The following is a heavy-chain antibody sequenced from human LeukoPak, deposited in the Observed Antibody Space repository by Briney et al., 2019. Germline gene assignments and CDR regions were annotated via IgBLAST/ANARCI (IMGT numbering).Heavy chain of an antibody. CDR3: ARQRVGFFRS. V-gene: IGHV3-23*01. CDR2: LSGSGITT. D-gene: IGHD1-1*01. CDR1: GFTFSNSA. Sequence: GGSLRLSCAASGFTFSNSAMSWVRQAPGKGLEWVSTLSGSGITTYYADSVKGRFTISRDNSNNTVFLQMNSLRTEDTAVYYCARQRVGFFRSWGQGTLVTVSS. J-gene: IGHJ5*02.